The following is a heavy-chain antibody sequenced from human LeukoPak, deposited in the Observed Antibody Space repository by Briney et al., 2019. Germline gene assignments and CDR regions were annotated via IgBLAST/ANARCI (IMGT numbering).Heavy chain of an antibody. D-gene: IGHD3-10*01. J-gene: IGHJ4*02. CDR3: ARDIITMFRGAPGGY. CDR1: GYSFTSYY. Sequence: ASVKVSCKASGYSFTSYYIHWVRQAPGQGLEWMGIINPSGGSTSYAQKFQGRVTMTRDTSTTTVYMELSSLRSEDTAVYYCARDIITMFRGAPGGYWGQGTLVIVSS. V-gene: IGHV1-46*01. CDR2: INPSGGST.